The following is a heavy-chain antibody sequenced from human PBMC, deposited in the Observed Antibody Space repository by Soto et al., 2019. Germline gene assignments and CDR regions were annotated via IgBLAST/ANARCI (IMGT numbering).Heavy chain of an antibody. CDR1: GYTFTSYA. CDR3: ATQSPESGCWLPYYFDY. CDR2: INAGNGNT. Sequence: ASVKVSCKASGYTFTSYAMHWVRQAPGQRLEWMGWINAGNGNTKYSQKFQGRVTITRDTSASTAYMELSSLRSEDTAVYYCATQSPESGCWLPYYFDYWGQGTLVTVSS. D-gene: IGHD2-15*01. J-gene: IGHJ4*02. V-gene: IGHV1-3*01.